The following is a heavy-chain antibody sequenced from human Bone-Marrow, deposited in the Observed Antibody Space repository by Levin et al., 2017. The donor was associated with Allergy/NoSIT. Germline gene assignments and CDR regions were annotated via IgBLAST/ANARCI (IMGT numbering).Heavy chain of an antibody. Sequence: ESGPTLVKPTQTLTLTCALSGFSISTSGVGVGWIRQPPGKAPEWLVLIYWDDDKRYSPSLKNRIIITKDTSKNQVVLTMTDMGPVDTATYYCAHRVSDQGGWDQGYFDYWGQGTLVTVSS. CDR2: IYWDDDK. D-gene: IGHD4-23*01. CDR3: AHRVSDQGGWDQGYFDY. J-gene: IGHJ4*02. CDR1: GFSISTSGVG. V-gene: IGHV2-5*02.